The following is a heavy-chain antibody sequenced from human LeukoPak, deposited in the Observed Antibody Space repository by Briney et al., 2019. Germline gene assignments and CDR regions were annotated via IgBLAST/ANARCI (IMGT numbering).Heavy chain of an antibody. Sequence: GGSLRLSCAASGFTFSSYSMNWVRQAPGKGLEWVSSISSSSSYIYYADSVEGRFTISRDNAKNSLYLQMNSLRAEDTAVYYCARGGIWGDYYYYMDVWGKGTTVTISS. J-gene: IGHJ6*03. CDR3: ARGGIWGDYYYYMDV. D-gene: IGHD3-16*01. CDR2: ISSSSSYI. V-gene: IGHV3-21*01. CDR1: GFTFSSYS.